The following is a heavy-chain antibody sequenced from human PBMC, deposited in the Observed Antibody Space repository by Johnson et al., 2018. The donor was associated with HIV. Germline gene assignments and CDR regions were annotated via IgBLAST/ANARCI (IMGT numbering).Heavy chain of an antibody. Sequence: QVQLVESGGGLVTPGGSLRLSCVASGISFSDYYMSWIRQAPGKGLEWVSYLSSRGKAMYYSDSVKGRFTISRDNAKNSLYLQMNDLRVDDTALYYCARVSTGFTISGVVILPTGAFDIWGQGTLVTVSS. V-gene: IGHV3-11*01. CDR2: LSSRGKAM. J-gene: IGHJ3*02. CDR3: ARVSTGFTISGVVILPTGAFDI. CDR1: GISFSDYY. D-gene: IGHD3-3*01.